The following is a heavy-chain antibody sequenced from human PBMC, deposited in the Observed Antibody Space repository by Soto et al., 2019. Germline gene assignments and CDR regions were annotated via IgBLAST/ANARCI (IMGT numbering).Heavy chain of an antibody. CDR1: GFTFSSYA. CDR2: ISYDGSNE. V-gene: IGHV3-30-3*01. CDR3: ARDGSAVYYFDY. D-gene: IGHD3-16*01. J-gene: IGHJ4*02. Sequence: PGGSLRLSCAASGFTFSSYAMHWVRQAPGKGLEWVAVISYDGSNEYYADSVKGRLTISRDNSKNTLYLQMNSLRAEDTAVYYCARDGSAVYYFDYWGQGTLVTVSS.